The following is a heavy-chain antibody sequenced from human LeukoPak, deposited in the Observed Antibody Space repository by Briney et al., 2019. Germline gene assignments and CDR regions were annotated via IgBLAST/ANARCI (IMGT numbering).Heavy chain of an antibody. J-gene: IGHJ4*02. V-gene: IGHV4-31*03. CDR3: ARESRVGESSF. Sequence: PSETLSLTRTVSGGSISSGGYYWSWIRQHPGKGLEWIGYIYYSGSTYYNPSLKSRVTISVDTSKNQFSLKLSSVTAADTAVYYCARESRVGESSFWGQGTLVTVSS. CDR2: IYYSGST. D-gene: IGHD3-10*01. CDR1: GGSISSGGYY.